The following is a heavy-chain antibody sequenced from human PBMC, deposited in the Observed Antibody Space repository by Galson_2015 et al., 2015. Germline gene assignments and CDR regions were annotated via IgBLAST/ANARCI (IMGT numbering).Heavy chain of an antibody. CDR3: ARAYYDFWSGYYSSWFDP. J-gene: IGHJ3*01. CDR1: GYTFTSYA. D-gene: IGHD3-3*01. CDR2: INTNTGNP. V-gene: IGHV7-4-1*02. Sequence: VKVSCTASGYTFTSYAMNWVRQAPGQGLEWMGWINTNTGNPTYAQGFTGRFVFSLDTSVSTAYLQISSLKAEDTAVYYCARAYYDFWSGYYSSWFDPWGQGTMVTVSS.